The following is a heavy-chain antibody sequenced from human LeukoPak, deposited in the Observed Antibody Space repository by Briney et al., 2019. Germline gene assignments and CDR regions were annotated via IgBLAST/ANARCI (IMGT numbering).Heavy chain of an antibody. CDR3: ARGAFAARENWTSPRAMTTANWFDP. V-gene: IGHV3-11*01. CDR2: IGSHGRTI. Sequence: GGSLRLSCAASGFTFSDYYMSWIRQAPGKGLEWVSYIGSHGRTIYYADSVKGRFTISRDNAKNSLYLQMNSLRAEDTAVYYCARGAFAARENWTSPRAMTTANWFDPWGQGTLVTVSS. D-gene: IGHD4-17*01. J-gene: IGHJ5*02. CDR1: GFTFSDYY.